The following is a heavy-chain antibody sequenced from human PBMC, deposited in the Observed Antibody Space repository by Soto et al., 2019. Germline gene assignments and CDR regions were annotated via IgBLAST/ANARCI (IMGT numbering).Heavy chain of an antibody. CDR1: GFSLSTSGVG. J-gene: IGHJ4*02. CDR3: AHRRPLNTAWNWGCFDY. D-gene: IGHD7-27*01. V-gene: IGHV2-5*02. CDR2: IYWDDDK. Sequence: QITLKASGPTLVQPPPPLTLTCTFSGFSLSTSGVGVGWIRQPPGKALEWLTLIYWDDDKRYRPSLKSRLMVTKDTSKNHGVLTMTNMDPVDTAAYYCAHRRPLNTAWNWGCFDYWGQGTLVTVSS.